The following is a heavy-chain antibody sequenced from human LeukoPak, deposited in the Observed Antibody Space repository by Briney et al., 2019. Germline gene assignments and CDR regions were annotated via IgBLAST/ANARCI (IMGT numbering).Heavy chain of an antibody. CDR3: AKDPGYYHDSSAYYEY. Sequence: GSLSLSWAASGFTFSSYAMSGARHAPGEGLEWVSDIRGSGSRQYSEDSGQGRFTISRDNSKNTLCLQMNSLRAEDTALYYCAKDPGYYHDSSAYYEYGGKGTLVIVS. J-gene: IGHJ4*02. V-gene: IGHV3-23*01. D-gene: IGHD3-22*01. CDR1: GFTFSSYA. CDR2: IRGSGSRQ.